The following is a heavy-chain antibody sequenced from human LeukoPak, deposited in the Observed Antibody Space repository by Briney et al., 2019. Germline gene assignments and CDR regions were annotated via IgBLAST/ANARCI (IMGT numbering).Heavy chain of an antibody. CDR1: GGSLNSNSYY. CDR3: AGSYSSTWYSTFDI. D-gene: IGHD6-13*01. J-gene: IGHJ3*02. CDR2: INYSGNT. V-gene: IGHV4-39*01. Sequence: SETLSVTCTVSGGSLNSNSYYWGWIRQPPGKGLEWTGSINYSGNTYYNPSLKSRVTISVDTSKNQFSLNLSSVTAAETSIYYCAGSYSSTWYSTFDIWGQGTMVTVSS.